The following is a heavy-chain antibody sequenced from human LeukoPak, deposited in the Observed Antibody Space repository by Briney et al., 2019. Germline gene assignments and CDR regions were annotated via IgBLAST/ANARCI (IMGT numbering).Heavy chain of an antibody. CDR3: ARDLKHGPGYYYYGMDV. J-gene: IGHJ6*02. CDR1: GGSISSYY. CDR2: IYYSGST. V-gene: IGHV4-59*01. Sequence: SETLSLTCTVSGGSISSYYWSWIRQPPGKGLEWVGDIYYSGSTNYNPSLKSRVTISVDTSKNQFSLTLSSVTAADTAVYYCARDLKHGPGYYYYGMDVWGQGTTVTVSS. D-gene: IGHD5-24*01.